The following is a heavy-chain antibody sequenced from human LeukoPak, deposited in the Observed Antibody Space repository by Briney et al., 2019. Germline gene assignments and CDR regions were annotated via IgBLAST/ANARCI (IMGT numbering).Heavy chain of an antibody. CDR3: ARENVLRSFNWFDP. CDR2: IIPIFGTA. J-gene: IGHJ5*02. Sequence: SVKVSCKASGGTFSSYAISWVRQAPGQGLEWMGGIIPIFGTANYAQKFQGRVMITADESTSTAYMELSSLRSEDTAVYYCARENVLRSFNWFDPWGQGTLVTVSS. D-gene: IGHD3-3*01. CDR1: GGTFSSYA. V-gene: IGHV1-69*13.